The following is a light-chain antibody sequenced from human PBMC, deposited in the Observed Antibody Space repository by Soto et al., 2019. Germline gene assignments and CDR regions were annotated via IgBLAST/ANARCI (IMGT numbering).Light chain of an antibody. CDR1: SSNIGAGYE. V-gene: IGLV1-40*01. J-gene: IGLJ1*01. CDR2: GNS. CDR3: QSYDSSLSGSRV. Sequence: QSVLTQPPSVSGAPGQRVTISCTGSSSNIGAGYEVHWYQELPVTAPKLLIYGNSNRPSGVPDRFSGSKSGTSASLAITGLQAEDEADYYCQSYDSSLSGSRVFGTGTKLTAL.